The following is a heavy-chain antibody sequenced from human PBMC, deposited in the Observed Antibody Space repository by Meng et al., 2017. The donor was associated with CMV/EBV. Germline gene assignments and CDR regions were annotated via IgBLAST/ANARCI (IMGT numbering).Heavy chain of an antibody. CDR1: GFTFRSYA. V-gene: IGHV3-20*04. CDR3: ARELAARNWFDP. CDR2: INWNGGST. J-gene: IGHJ5*02. D-gene: IGHD6-6*01. Sequence: GESLKISCAASGFTFRSYAMTWVRQAPGKGLEWVSGINWNGGSTGYADSVKGRFTISRDNAKNSLYLQMNSLRAEDTALYYCARELAARNWFDPWGQGTLVTVSS.